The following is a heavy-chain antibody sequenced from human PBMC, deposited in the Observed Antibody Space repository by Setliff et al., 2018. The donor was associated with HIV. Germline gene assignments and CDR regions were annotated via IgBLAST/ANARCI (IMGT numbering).Heavy chain of an antibody. Sequence: SETLSLTCAVSGGSISTDNWWNWVRQTPGKGLEWIGEISQSGSTNYNPSLRSRVTMSVGTSSNQFSLKLSSVTAADTAVYFCARAQTRPSHYYSYYMDVWGKGTTVTVSS. CDR3: ARAQTRPSHYYSYYMDV. CDR1: GGSISTDNW. CDR2: ISQSGST. V-gene: IGHV4-4*02. J-gene: IGHJ6*03.